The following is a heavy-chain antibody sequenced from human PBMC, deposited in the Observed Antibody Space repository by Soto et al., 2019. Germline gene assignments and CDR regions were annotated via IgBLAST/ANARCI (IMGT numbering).Heavy chain of an antibody. J-gene: IGHJ6*02. CDR3: ARVVVVSLSMDV. D-gene: IGHD2-15*01. V-gene: IGHV4-30-4*01. Sequence: PSETLSLTCTVSGGSISSGDYYWSWIRQPPGKGLEWIGYIYYSGSTYYNPSLKSRVTISVDTSKNQFSLKLSSVTAADTAVYYCARVVVVSLSMDVWGQGTTVTVSS. CDR2: IYYSGST. CDR1: GGSISSGDYY.